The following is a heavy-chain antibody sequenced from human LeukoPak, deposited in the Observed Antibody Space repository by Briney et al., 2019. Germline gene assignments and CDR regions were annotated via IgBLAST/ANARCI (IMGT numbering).Heavy chain of an antibody. Sequence: SVKVSCKASGGTFSSYAISWVRQAPGQGLEWMGGIIPIFGTANYAQKFQGRVTITADKSTCTAYMELSSLRSEDTAVYYCAIDSSGWYMGFDYWGQGTLVTVSS. CDR1: GGTFSSYA. D-gene: IGHD6-19*01. J-gene: IGHJ4*02. V-gene: IGHV1-69*06. CDR2: IIPIFGTA. CDR3: AIDSSGWYMGFDY.